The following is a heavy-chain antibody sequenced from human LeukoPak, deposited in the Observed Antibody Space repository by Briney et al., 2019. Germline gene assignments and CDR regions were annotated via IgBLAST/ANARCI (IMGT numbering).Heavy chain of an antibody. CDR1: GYTFTGYY. D-gene: IGHD3-22*01. J-gene: IGHJ4*02. V-gene: IGHV1-2*02. CDR3: ARGAALSLTYYYDSSGVDY. CDR2: INPNSGGT. Sequence: ASVKVSCKASGYTFTGYYMHWVRQAPGQGLEWMGWINPNSGGTNYAQKFQGRVTMTRGTSISTAYMELSRLRSDDTAVYYCARGAALSLTYYYDSSGVDYWGQGTLVTVSS.